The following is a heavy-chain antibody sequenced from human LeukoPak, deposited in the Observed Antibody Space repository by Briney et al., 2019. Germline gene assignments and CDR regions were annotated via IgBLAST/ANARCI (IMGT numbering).Heavy chain of an antibody. J-gene: IGHJ6*02. D-gene: IGHD1-7*01. CDR1: GFTFSSYS. CDR2: ISSSRSYI. CDR3: ARLELRYYYYVMDV. V-gene: IGHV3-21*01. Sequence: GGSLRPSCAPSGFTFSSYSMNWVRQAAGKGLEWVSSISSSRSYIYYADSVNGRFTISRDNAKNSLYLQMNSLRAEDTAVYYCARLELRYYYYVMDVWGQGTTVTVP.